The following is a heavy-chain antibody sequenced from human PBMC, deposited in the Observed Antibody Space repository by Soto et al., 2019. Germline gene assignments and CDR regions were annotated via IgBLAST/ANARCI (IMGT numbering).Heavy chain of an antibody. Sequence: EVQLLESGGGLVQPGGSLRLSCAASGFTFSSYAMSWVRQAPGKGLEWVTAISGSGGSTYYADSVKGRFAISRDKSKNTLYLQMNSLRAEDTAVYYCARRSSGWYFDYWGQGTLVTVSS. CDR3: ARRSSGWYFDY. CDR2: ISGSGGST. CDR1: GFTFSSYA. D-gene: IGHD6-19*01. J-gene: IGHJ4*02. V-gene: IGHV3-23*01.